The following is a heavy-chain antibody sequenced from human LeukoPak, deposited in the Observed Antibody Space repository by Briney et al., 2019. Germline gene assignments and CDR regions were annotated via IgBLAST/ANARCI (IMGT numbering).Heavy chain of an antibody. CDR3: VRDSPSGFFDL. D-gene: IGHD6-19*01. Sequence: GGALRLSCAASGFTFSSCAMSWVRQAPGKGLVWVSPINPDGTDTTYADSVKGRFTISRDSAINTLYLQMNSLKAEDTAVYYCVRDSPSGFFDLWGRGTLVTVSS. J-gene: IGHJ2*01. CDR1: GFTFSSCA. V-gene: IGHV3-74*01. CDR2: INPDGTDT.